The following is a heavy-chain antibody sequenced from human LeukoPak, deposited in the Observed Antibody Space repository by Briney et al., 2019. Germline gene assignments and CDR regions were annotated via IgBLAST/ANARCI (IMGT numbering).Heavy chain of an antibody. Sequence: SETLSLTCTVSGYSISSGYYWGWIRQPPGRGLEWIGSIYHSESTYYNPSLKSRVTISVDTSKNQFSLKLSSVTAADTAVYYCARDSAKLGYFDYWGQGTLVTVSS. D-gene: IGHD3-16*01. J-gene: IGHJ4*02. CDR3: ARDSAKLGYFDY. V-gene: IGHV4-38-2*02. CDR1: GYSISSGYY. CDR2: IYHSEST.